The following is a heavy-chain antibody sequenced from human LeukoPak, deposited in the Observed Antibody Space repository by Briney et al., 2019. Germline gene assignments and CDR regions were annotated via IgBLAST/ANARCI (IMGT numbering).Heavy chain of an antibody. D-gene: IGHD3-16*01. CDR3: VRGFFYTGMDV. V-gene: IGHV6-1*01. Sequence: SQTLPFPCAISGDSFSSNSAAWNWIRQSPSRGVEWLGRKYFRSKWFNEYALSLKSRITISPDTSKNQFSLQLNSVTPEDTAAYYCVRGFFYTGMDVWGQGTTVTVSS. J-gene: IGHJ6*02. CDR1: GDSFSSNSAA. CDR2: KYFRSKWFN.